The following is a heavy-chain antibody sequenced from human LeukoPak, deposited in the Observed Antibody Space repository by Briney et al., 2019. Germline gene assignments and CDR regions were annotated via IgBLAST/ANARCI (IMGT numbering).Heavy chain of an antibody. CDR1: GYTFTSYG. J-gene: IGHJ4*02. Sequence: GASVKVSCKASGYTFTSYGISWVRQAPGQGLEWMGWISAYNGNTNYAQKLQGRVTMTTDTSTSTAYMELSSLRSEDTAVYYCAIRITIFGVVNDYWGQGTLVTVSS. CDR2: ISAYNGNT. CDR3: AIRITIFGVVNDY. V-gene: IGHV1-18*01. D-gene: IGHD3-3*01.